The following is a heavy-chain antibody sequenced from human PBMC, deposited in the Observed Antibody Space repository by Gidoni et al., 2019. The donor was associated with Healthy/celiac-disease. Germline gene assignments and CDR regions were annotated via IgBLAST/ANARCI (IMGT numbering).Heavy chain of an antibody. Sequence: QVQLVESGGGVVQPGRSLILSCAASGFTFSTYGMHWVRQAPGKGLEWVAVISYDGSNKYYADSVKGRFTISRDNSKNTLYLQMNSLRAEDTAVYYCAKDGGYYDILTGYYFDYWGQGTLVTVSS. CDR2: ISYDGSNK. CDR3: AKDGGYYDILTGYYFDY. D-gene: IGHD3-9*01. V-gene: IGHV3-30*18. J-gene: IGHJ4*02. CDR1: GFTFSTYG.